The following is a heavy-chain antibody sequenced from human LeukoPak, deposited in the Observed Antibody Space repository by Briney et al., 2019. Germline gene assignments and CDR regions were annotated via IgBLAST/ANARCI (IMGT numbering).Heavy chain of an antibody. CDR2: ISGSGGST. Sequence: GGSLRLSCAASGFTFSNYAMSWVRQAPGKGLEWVSAISGSGGSTYYADSVKGRFTISRDNSKTTLYLQMNSLRVEDTAVYYCAKDHRASYYDSGSYIGMDVWGQGTTVTVSS. CDR1: GFTFSNYA. V-gene: IGHV3-23*01. D-gene: IGHD3-10*01. J-gene: IGHJ6*02. CDR3: AKDHRASYYDSGSYIGMDV.